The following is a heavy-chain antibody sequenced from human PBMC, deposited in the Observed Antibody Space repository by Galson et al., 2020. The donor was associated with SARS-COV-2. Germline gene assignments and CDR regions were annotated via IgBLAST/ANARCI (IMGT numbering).Heavy chain of an antibody. J-gene: IGHJ6*02. Sequence: GSLRLSCAASGFTFSAYPMHWVRQAPGKGLEWVAIISYDGSNKYYADSVKGRFTISRDNSKNTLYLQMNNLRPEDTAVYYCARDGGGWFPYYYYYGMDVWGQGTTVTVSS. CDR3: ARDGGGWFPYYYYYGMDV. CDR2: ISYDGSNK. CDR1: GFTFSAYP. V-gene: IGHV3-30-3*01. D-gene: IGHD6-19*01.